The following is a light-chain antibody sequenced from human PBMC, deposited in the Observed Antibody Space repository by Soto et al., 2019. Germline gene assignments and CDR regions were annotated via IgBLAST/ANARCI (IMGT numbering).Light chain of an antibody. J-gene: IGKJ5*01. V-gene: IGKV3D-20*02. CDR1: QSVRSDY. Sequence: EIVLTQSPGTLALSPGKRATLSFRASQSVRSDYLACYQQKPGQAPRLNIYGASTRATGIPDRFTGSGSGTEFTLTISRLEPEDFAFYYCQQRSNWHPITFGQGTRLEIK. CDR2: GAS. CDR3: QQRSNWHPIT.